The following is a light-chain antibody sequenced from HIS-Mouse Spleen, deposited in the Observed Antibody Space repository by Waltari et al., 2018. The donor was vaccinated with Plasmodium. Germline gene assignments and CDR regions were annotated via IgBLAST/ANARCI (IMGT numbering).Light chain of an antibody. CDR2: EDS. V-gene: IGLV3-10*01. Sequence: SYELTQPPSVSVSPGQTARITCSGDALPKKYAYWYQQKSGQAPVLGIYEDSKRPSGSPARFSGSSSGTMATLTISGAQVEDEADYYCYSTDSSGNHRVVGGGTKLTVL. J-gene: IGLJ3*02. CDR3: YSTDSSGNHRV. CDR1: ALPKKY.